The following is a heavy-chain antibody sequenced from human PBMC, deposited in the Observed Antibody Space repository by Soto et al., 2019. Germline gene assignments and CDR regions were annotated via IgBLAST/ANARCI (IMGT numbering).Heavy chain of an antibody. CDR3: TTAEWLLPDYYGMDV. D-gene: IGHD3-3*01. J-gene: IGHJ6*02. CDR2: IKSKTDGGTT. V-gene: IGHV3-15*01. CDR1: GFTFSNAW. Sequence: GGSLRLSCAASGFTFSNAWMSWVRQAPGKGLEWVGRIKSKTDGGTTDYAAPVKGRFTISRDDSKNTLYLQMNSLKTEDTAVYYCTTAEWLLPDYYGMDVWGQGTTVTVSS.